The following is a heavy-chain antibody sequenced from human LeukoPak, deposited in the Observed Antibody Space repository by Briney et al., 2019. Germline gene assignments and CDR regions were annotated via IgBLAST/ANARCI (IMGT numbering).Heavy chain of an antibody. Sequence: GGSLRLSCAASGFTFSSYAMSWVRQAPGKGLEWVSAISGSGGSTYYADSVKGRFTISRDNSKNTLYLQMNSLRAEDTAVYYCARDNSVEDTAWWFDPWGQGTLVTVSS. CDR3: ARDNSVEDTAWWFDP. D-gene: IGHD4-23*01. J-gene: IGHJ5*02. V-gene: IGHV3-23*01. CDR1: GFTFSSYA. CDR2: ISGSGGST.